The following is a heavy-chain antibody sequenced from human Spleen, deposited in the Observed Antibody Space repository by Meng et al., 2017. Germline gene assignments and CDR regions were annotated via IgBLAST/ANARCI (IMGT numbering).Heavy chain of an antibody. CDR3: ARAYYDSSGYYDS. D-gene: IGHD3-22*01. J-gene: IGHJ4*02. V-gene: IGHV4-61*02. CDR1: GGSISSGSYY. Sequence: SETLSLTCTVSGGSISSGSYYWTWIRQPAGKGLEWIGRIHTSGSTNYNPSLKSRVTISVDTSENQFSLKLSSVTAADTAVYYCARAYYDSSGYYDSWGQGTLVTVSS. CDR2: IHTSGST.